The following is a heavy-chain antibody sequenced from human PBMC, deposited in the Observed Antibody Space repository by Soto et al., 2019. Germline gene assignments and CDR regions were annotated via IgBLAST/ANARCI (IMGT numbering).Heavy chain of an antibody. CDR2: IRSKTDGGTA. V-gene: IGHV3-15*01. Sequence: EVQLVESGGGLVKPGGSLRLSCAASGFTFNKAWMTWVHQVPGKGLEWVARIRSKTDGGTADLAAPVKDRFIISRDDSKNTLYLEMNSLKTEDTAVYHCTTLSYCRGSSSFSVLDSWGQGTLVTVSS. CDR3: TTLSYCRGSSSFSVLDS. J-gene: IGHJ4*02. CDR1: GFTFNKAW. D-gene: IGHD2-21*01.